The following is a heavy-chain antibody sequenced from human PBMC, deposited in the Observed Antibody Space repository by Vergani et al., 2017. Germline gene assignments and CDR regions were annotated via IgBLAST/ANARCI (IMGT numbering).Heavy chain of an antibody. CDR2: INPNSGGT. V-gene: IGHV1-2*02. Sequence: QVQLVQSGAEVKKPGASVKVSCKASGYTFTGYYMHWVRQAPGQGLEWMGWINPNSGGTNYAQKFQARVTMTRETSISTAYMELSRLISDDTAVYYCARGYYYDSSGYYYGGGLFDYWGQGTLVTVSS. CDR3: ARGYYYDSSGYYYGGGLFDY. D-gene: IGHD3-22*01. CDR1: GYTFTGYY. J-gene: IGHJ4*02.